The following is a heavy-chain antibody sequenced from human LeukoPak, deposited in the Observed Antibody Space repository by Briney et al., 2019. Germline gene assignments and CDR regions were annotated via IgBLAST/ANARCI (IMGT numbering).Heavy chain of an antibody. Sequence: GGSLRLSCAASGFTFSSYGMHWVRQAPGKGLEWVAVISYDGSNKYYADSVKGRFTISRGNSKNTLYLQMNSLRAEDTAVYYCAKDLGTYYGSGPPWGQGTLVTVSS. CDR2: ISYDGSNK. J-gene: IGHJ5*02. V-gene: IGHV3-30*18. CDR3: AKDLGTYYGSGPP. CDR1: GFTFSSYG. D-gene: IGHD3-10*01.